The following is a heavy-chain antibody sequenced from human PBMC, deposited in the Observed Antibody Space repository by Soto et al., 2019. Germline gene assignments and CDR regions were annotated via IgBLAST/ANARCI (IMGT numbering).Heavy chain of an antibody. D-gene: IGHD3-16*01. V-gene: IGHV1-2*02. CDR1: EQTITGHY. CDR3: ASVPLSYTIKDYLEH. J-gene: IGHJ4*02. Sequence: QVQMVQSGPEVKKPGASVKISCKASEQTITGHYIQWVRQAPGQGLEWMGWINPKGDGKKYAQHFQGRITVTRDTSINTCYMQLRALTSDDTAVYYCASVPLSYTIKDYLEHWGQGTLVAVSS. CDR2: INPKGDGK.